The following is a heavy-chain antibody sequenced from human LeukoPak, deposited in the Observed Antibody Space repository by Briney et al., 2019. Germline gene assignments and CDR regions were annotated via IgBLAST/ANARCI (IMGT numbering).Heavy chain of an antibody. CDR1: GYTFTSYG. D-gene: IGHD3-10*01. J-gene: IGHJ5*02. V-gene: IGHV1-8*01. Sequence: ASVKVSCKASGYTFTSYGINWVRQATGQGLEWMGWMNPNSGNTGYAQKFQGRVTMTRNTSISTAYMELSSLRSEDTAVYYCARGGPYYGSGSYYRNWFDPWGQGTLVTVSS. CDR3: ARGGPYYGSGSYYRNWFDP. CDR2: MNPNSGNT.